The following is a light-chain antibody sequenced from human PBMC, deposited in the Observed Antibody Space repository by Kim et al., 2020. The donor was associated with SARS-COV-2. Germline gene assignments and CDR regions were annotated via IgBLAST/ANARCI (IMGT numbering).Light chain of an antibody. V-gene: IGKV3-11*01. CDR2: DAS. Sequence: SPGERATLSCRASQSVSNYLAWYQQKPGQAPRLLIYDASNRATGIPARFSGSGSGTDFTLTISSLEPEDFAVYYCQQRSNWPPWTFGQGTKVEIK. CDR3: QQRSNWPPWT. CDR1: QSVSNY. J-gene: IGKJ1*01.